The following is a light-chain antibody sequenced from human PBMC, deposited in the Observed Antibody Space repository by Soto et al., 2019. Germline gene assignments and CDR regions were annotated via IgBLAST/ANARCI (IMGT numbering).Light chain of an antibody. CDR1: QSVSSSY. V-gene: IGKV3-20*01. J-gene: IGKJ3*01. CDR2: GAS. CDR3: QQYGRSPFT. Sequence: EIVLTQSPGTLSLSPGERATLSCRASQSVSSSYLAWYQQKPGQAPRLLIYGASSRATGIPGRFSGSGSGTDFTLTIRRLEPEAFAVYYCQQYGRSPFTFGPGTKVDIK.